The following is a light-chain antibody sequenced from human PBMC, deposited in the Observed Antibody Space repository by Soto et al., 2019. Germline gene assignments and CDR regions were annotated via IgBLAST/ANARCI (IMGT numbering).Light chain of an antibody. J-gene: IGLJ1*01. CDR3: CSLTNRDYHL. CDR1: SSDVGAHNL. V-gene: IGLV2-14*01. Sequence: QSALAQPASVSGSPGQSITISCSGTSSDVGAHNLVSWYQQHPGRAPKLMIYAVSNRPSGVSNRFSGSKSGNTASLTISGLQAEDEADYYCCSLTNRDYHLFGNGTKVTV. CDR2: AVS.